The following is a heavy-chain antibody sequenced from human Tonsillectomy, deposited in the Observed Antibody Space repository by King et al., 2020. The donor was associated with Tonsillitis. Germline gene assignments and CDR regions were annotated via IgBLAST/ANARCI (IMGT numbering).Heavy chain of an antibody. V-gene: IGHV4-59*01. CDR2: IYYSGST. CDR1: GGSISSYY. D-gene: IGHD3-22*01. CDR3: ARDRDSSGYWPDAFDI. Sequence: QLQESGPGLVKPSETLSLTCTVSGGSISSYYWSWIRQPPGKGLEWIGYIYYSGSTNYNPSLKSRVTISVDTSKNQFSLKLSSVTAADTAVYYCARDRDSSGYWPDAFDIWGQGTMVTVSS. J-gene: IGHJ3*02.